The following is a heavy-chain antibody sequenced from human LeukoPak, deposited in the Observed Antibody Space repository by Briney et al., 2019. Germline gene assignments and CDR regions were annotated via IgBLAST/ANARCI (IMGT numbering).Heavy chain of an antibody. Sequence: PGGSLRLSCAASGFTFSTYWMYWVRQAPGKGLVWVSRINSDGRTTNYADSVKGRFTISRDNAKNTLYLQMNSLRAEDTAVYYCARDLQGGYSGYVLGYWGQGTLVTVSS. J-gene: IGHJ4*02. CDR2: INSDGRTT. D-gene: IGHD5-12*01. V-gene: IGHV3-74*01. CDR1: GFTFSTYW. CDR3: ARDLQGGYSGYVLGY.